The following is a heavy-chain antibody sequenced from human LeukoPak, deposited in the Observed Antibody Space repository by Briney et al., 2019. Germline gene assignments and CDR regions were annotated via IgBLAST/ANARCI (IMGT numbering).Heavy chain of an antibody. CDR3: VRDGEGVAISVNYWFDP. D-gene: IGHD3-10*01. CDR2: MNPITGNT. Sequence: ASVKVSCRASGFIFTSYDINWARQATGQGLEWMGWMNPITGNTGYARQFQGRITMTRDTSTSTAYMELTSLRSEDTAVYYCVRDGEGVAISVNYWFDPWGQGTLVTVSS. CDR1: GFIFTSYD. J-gene: IGHJ5*02. V-gene: IGHV1-8*01.